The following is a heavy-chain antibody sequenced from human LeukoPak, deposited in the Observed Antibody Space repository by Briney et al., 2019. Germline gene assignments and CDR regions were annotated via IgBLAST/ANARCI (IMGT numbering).Heavy chain of an antibody. CDR1: GGSISSSSYY. J-gene: IGHJ4*02. D-gene: IGHD3-22*01. V-gene: IGHV4-39*07. CDR3: ARASYSYDINGWVPFDY. CDR2: IYYSGST. Sequence: SETLSLTCTVSGGSISSSSYYWGWIRQPPGKGLEWIGSIYYSGSTYYNPSLKSRVTISVDTYKNQFSLKLSSVTAADTAVYYCARASYSYDINGWVPFDYWGQGTLVTVSS.